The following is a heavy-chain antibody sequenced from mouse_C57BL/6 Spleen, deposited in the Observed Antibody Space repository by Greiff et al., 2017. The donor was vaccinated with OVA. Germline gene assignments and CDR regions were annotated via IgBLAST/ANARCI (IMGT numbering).Heavy chain of an antibody. J-gene: IGHJ3*01. CDR3: SRDDYFGISSAWFAY. CDR1: GYSITSGDY. CDR2: ISDDGSN. Sequence: EVQLVESGPGLVKPSQSLSLTCSVTGYSITSGDYWNWIRQFPGNKLEWMGYISDDGSNNYNQTLKNRISIPRDTSKNQFFLKLNSMTTEDTATFYCSRDDYFGISSAWFAYWGQGTLVTVSA. D-gene: IGHD1-1*01. V-gene: IGHV3-6*01.